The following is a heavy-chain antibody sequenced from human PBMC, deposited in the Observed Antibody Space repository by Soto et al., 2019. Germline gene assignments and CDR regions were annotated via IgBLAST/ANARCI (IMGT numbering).Heavy chain of an antibody. CDR3: ATVHNTSRSFNF. V-gene: IGHV3-23*01. CDR2: TGLSGRTT. CDR1: GLTFSVSA. J-gene: IGHJ4*02. D-gene: IGHD1-20*01. Sequence: EVQLLESGGGLVQPGGSLRLSCVASGLTFSVSAMTWVRQAPGKGLEWVSTTGLSGRTTYYGDSVKGRFTVSRDNYKNTLDLKMSSLRAEDTAVYYCATVHNTSRSFNFWGRGTLVSVSS.